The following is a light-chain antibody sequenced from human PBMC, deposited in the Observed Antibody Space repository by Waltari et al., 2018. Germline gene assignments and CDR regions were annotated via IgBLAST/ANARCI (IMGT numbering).Light chain of an antibody. J-gene: IGLJ2*01. CDR3: AAWDNSTFVL. CDR2: QDN. CDR1: ILAGKY. Sequence: SFELTQTPSVSVSPGQTASITCSGDILAGKYVSWYQHKPGQSPVLVIYQDNLRPSGIPELFPGTNSGNTATLTISGTQAMDEADYYCAAWDNSTFVLFGGGTKVTVL. V-gene: IGLV3-1*01.